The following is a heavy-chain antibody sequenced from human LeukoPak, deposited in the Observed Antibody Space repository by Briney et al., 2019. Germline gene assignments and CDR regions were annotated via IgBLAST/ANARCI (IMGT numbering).Heavy chain of an antibody. CDR2: INPNSGDT. Sequence: ASVKVSCKASGYTFTGYYIHWVRQAPGHGLEWMGLINPNSGDTNYAQKFQGRVTMTRDTSISTAYMELNRLTSDDTAVYYCARDRKAGGTNAFDIWGQGTMVTVS. J-gene: IGHJ3*02. V-gene: IGHV1-2*02. CDR3: ARDRKAGGTNAFDI. CDR1: GYTFTGYY. D-gene: IGHD3-16*01.